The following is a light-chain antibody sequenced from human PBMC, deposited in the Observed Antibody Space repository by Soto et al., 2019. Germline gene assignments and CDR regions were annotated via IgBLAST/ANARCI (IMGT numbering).Light chain of an antibody. CDR3: QQFGSFPIT. CDR1: QTVKNNY. CDR2: GAF. J-gene: IGKJ5*01. V-gene: IGKV3-20*01. Sequence: ETVLTQSPGTLSLSPGEGATLSCRASQTVKNNYLAWYQQRRGLAPRLLVYGAFGRATGIPDRFSGGGSGTDFTLAISRLEPEDFAVYYCQQFGSFPITFGQGTRLEIK.